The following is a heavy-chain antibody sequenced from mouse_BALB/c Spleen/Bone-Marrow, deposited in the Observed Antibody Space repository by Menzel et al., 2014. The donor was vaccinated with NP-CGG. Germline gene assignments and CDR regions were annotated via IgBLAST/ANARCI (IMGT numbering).Heavy chain of an antibody. J-gene: IGHJ4*01. V-gene: IGHV1S34*01. D-gene: IGHD2-14*01. CDR3: ARGGVPGAMDY. Sequence: LVKTGASVKISCKASGYSFTGYYMHWVKQSHGKSLERIGYISCYNGATSYNQKFKGKATFTVDASSSTAYMQFNSLTSEDSAVYYCARGGVPGAMDYWGQGTSVTVSS. CDR2: ISCYNGAT. CDR1: GYSFTGYY.